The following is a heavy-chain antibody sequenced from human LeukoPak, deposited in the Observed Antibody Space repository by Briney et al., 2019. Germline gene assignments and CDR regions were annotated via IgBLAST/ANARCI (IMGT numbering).Heavy chain of an antibody. D-gene: IGHD1-7*01. J-gene: IGHJ6*03. CDR3: ARAPTTKGYYYYMDV. CDR2: IIPIFGTA. CDR1: GGTFSRYA. V-gene: IGHV1-69*05. Sequence: ASVKVSCKASGGTFSRYAISWVRQAPGQGLEWMGGIIPIFGTANYAQKFQGRVTITTDESTSTAYMELSSLRSEDTAVYYCARAPTTKGYYYYMDVWGKGTTVTVSS.